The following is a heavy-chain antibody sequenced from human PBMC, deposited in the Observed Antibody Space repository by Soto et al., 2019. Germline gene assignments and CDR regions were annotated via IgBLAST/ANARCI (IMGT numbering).Heavy chain of an antibody. CDR1: GGSFSGYD. Sequence: PSETLSLTCAVYGGSFSGYDVSWIRQPPGKGLEWIGEINHSGSTNYNPSLKSRVTISVDTSKNQFSLKLSSVTAADTAVYYCARASYDYVWGSYRQRNFDYWGQGTQVTVSS. D-gene: IGHD3-16*02. CDR3: ARASYDYVWGSYRQRNFDY. CDR2: INHSGST. J-gene: IGHJ4*02. V-gene: IGHV4-34*01.